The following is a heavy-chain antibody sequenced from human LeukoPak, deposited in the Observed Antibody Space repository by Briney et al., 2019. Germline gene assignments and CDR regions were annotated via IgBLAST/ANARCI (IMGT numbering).Heavy chain of an antibody. CDR1: GFTLSSYS. Sequence: PGGSLRLSCAASGFTLSSYSMNWVRQAPGKGLEWVSSISSGNTYIYYADAVKGRFTISRDNAKNSLYLQMTSLRAEDTAVYYCARGLAVGYWGQGTLVTVSS. V-gene: IGHV3-21*04. CDR3: ARGLAVGY. CDR2: ISSGNTYI. J-gene: IGHJ4*02.